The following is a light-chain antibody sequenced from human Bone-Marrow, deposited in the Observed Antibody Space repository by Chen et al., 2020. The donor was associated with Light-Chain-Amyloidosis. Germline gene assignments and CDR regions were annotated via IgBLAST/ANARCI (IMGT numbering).Light chain of an antibody. CDR1: NIGSTS. J-gene: IGLJ3*02. CDR3: QVWDRSSDRPV. CDR2: DDS. V-gene: IGLV3-21*02. Sequence: SYLLTPPSSVSASPGPTATIACGGNNIGSTSVDWYQQTPGQAPLLVVYDDSDRPSGIPERLSGSNSGNTATLTISRVEAGDEADYYCQVWDRSSDRPVFGGGTKLTVL.